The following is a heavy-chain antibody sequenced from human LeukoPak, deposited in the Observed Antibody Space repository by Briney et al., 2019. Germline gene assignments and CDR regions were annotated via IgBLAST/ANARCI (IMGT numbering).Heavy chain of an antibody. V-gene: IGHV1-8*01. Sequence: ASVKVSCKASGYTFTSYDINWVRQATGQGLEWMGWMNPNSGNTGYAQKFQGRVTMTRNTSISTAYVELSSLRSEDTAVYYCARGRVYDFWSGYWPSYYYYGMDVWGQGTTVTVSS. D-gene: IGHD3-3*01. CDR1: GYTFTSYD. CDR3: ARGRVYDFWSGYWPSYYYYGMDV. CDR2: MNPNSGNT. J-gene: IGHJ6*02.